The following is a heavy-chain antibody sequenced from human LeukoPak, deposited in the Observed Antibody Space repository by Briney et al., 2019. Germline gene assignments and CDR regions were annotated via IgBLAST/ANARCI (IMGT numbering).Heavy chain of an antibody. V-gene: IGHV4-59*01. Sequence: SETLSLTCTVSGGSINSYYWSWIRQPPGKGLEWIGYIYNSGSTNYNPPLKSRVTMPVDTSQTQFSLKLSSVTAADTAVYFCARGRSIGARRGAFDIWGQGTMVSVSS. CDR1: GGSINSYY. CDR2: IYNSGST. J-gene: IGHJ3*02. CDR3: ARGRSIGARRGAFDI. D-gene: IGHD6-6*01.